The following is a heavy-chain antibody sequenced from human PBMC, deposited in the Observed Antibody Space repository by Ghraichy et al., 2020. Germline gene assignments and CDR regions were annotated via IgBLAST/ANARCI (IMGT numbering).Heavy chain of an antibody. Sequence: GESLRLSCAASGFTFSSYWMSWVRQAPGKGLEWVANIKQDGSEKYYVDSVKGRFTISRDNAKNSLYLQMNSLRAEDTAVYYCAREAVALGVWEGYFDYWGQGTLVTVSS. CDR2: IKQDGSEK. J-gene: IGHJ4*02. D-gene: IGHD1-26*01. V-gene: IGHV3-7*01. CDR3: AREAVALGVWEGYFDY. CDR1: GFTFSSYW.